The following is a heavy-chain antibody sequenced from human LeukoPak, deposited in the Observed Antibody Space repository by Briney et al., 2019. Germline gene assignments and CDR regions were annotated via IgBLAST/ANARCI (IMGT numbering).Heavy chain of an antibody. CDR1: GFTVRSNY. D-gene: IGHD4-17*01. CDR2: INTGGSK. Sequence: PGGSLRLSCAASGFTVRSNYMTWVRQAPGKGLEWVSVINTGGSKYYADSVKGRFTISRDDSKNTLYLQMNSLRAEDTAVYYCVRDGDYHLYWGQGTLVTVSS. V-gene: IGHV3-53*01. CDR3: VRDGDYHLY. J-gene: IGHJ4*02.